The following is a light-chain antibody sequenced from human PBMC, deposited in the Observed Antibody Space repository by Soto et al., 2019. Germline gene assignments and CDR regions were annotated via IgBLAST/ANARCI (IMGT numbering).Light chain of an antibody. Sequence: EIVMTQSPATLSVPPGERATLSCRASQSVNSNLAWYQQKPGQAPRLLIFGASTRATGIPAKFSGSGSGTEFTLTISSLQSEDIAVYFCQQYSNWPYAFGQGTKLEIK. CDR3: QQYSNWPYA. V-gene: IGKV3-15*01. CDR2: GAS. J-gene: IGKJ2*01. CDR1: QSVNSN.